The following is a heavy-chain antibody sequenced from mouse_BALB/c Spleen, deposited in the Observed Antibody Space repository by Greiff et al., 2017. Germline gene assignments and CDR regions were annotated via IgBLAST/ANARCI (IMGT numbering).Heavy chain of an antibody. CDR1: GFTFSSYG. D-gene: IGHD2-4*01. Sequence: EVKLVESGGDLVKPGGSLKLSCAASGFTFSSYGMSWVRQTPDKRLEWVATISSGGSYTYYPDSVKGRFTISRDNAKNTLYLQMSSLKSEDTAMYYCARQADYDWYFDVWGAGTTVTVSS. V-gene: IGHV5-6*02. CDR2: ISSGGSYT. CDR3: ARQADYDWYFDV. J-gene: IGHJ1*01.